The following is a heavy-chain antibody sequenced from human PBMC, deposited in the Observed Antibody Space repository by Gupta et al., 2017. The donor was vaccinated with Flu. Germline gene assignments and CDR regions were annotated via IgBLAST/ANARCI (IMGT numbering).Heavy chain of an antibody. V-gene: IGHV4-30-2*03. CDR2: ADYSGNT. J-gene: IGHJ5*02. D-gene: IGHD2-8*01. Sequence: GLEWIWHADYSGNTFYSPSLKSRATMSVDTSKNQFSLKLNSVTAADTAVYYCARRNMYGKTFDHLGQGTLVTVSS. CDR3: ARRNMYGKTFDH.